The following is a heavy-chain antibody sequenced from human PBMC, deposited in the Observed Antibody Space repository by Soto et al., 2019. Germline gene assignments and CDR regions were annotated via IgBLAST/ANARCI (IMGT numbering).Heavy chain of an antibody. D-gene: IGHD2-15*01. J-gene: IGHJ3*02. CDR1: GGSITTYF. Sequence: PSETLSLTCTVSGGSITTYFWSWTRQPPGKGLEWIAYIFYSESATYNPSLKSRVTMSLDTSKGQLSLEVSSVTAADTAVYYCARHMWIKDVVAYDAFDIWGQGTVVTVSS. V-gene: IGHV4-59*08. CDR2: IFYSESA. CDR3: ARHMWIKDVVAYDAFDI.